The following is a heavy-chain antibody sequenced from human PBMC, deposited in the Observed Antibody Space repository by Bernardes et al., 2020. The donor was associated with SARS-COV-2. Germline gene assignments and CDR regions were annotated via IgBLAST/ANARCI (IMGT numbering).Heavy chain of an antibody. D-gene: IGHD2-15*01. CDR2: SHFEDGEP. CDR1: GKNLIKVS. J-gene: IGHJ6*02. CDR3: ATVRDGYCHTKPCYDLDV. Sequence: ASSQVICKVSGKNLIKVSLYWVRQNPGKGLQWMGGSHFEDGEPMYAQIFQGRVSMTEDKSSVIAYMQLSTLTSDYTVVYYCATVRDGYCHTKPCYDLDVWGRVTTVTVSS. V-gene: IGHV1-24*01.